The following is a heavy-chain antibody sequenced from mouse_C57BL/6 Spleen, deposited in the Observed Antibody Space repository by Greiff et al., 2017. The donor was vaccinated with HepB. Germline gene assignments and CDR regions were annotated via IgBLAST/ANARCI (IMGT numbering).Heavy chain of an antibody. J-gene: IGHJ2*01. CDR2: INPSTGGT. Sequence: VQLQQSGPELVKPGASVKISCKASGYSFTGYYMNWVKQSPEKSLEWIGEINPSTGGTTYNQKFKAKATLTVDKSSSTAYMQLKSLTSEDSAVYYCARDYYYGSRGYWGQGTTLTVSS. CDR1: GYSFTGYY. V-gene: IGHV1-42*01. CDR3: ARDYYYGSRGY. D-gene: IGHD1-1*01.